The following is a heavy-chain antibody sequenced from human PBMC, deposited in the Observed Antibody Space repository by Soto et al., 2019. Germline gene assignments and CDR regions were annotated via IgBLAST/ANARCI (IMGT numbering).Heavy chain of an antibody. V-gene: IGHV4-31*03. CDR2: IYYSGSN. D-gene: IGHD1-1*01. J-gene: IGHJ4*02. CDR3: ARVRKLEGFDY. Sequence: QVQLQESGPGLVKPSQTLSLTCTVSGGSISSGGYYWSWIRQHPGKGLEWIGYIYYSGSNYYNPSLKSRVTISEDTAKNQFSLKLSSVTAADTAVYYCARVRKLEGFDYWGQGTLVTVSS. CDR1: GGSISSGGYY.